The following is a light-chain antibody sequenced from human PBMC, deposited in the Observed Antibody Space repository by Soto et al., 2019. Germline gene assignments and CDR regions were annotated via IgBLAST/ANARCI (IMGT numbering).Light chain of an antibody. J-gene: IGLJ2*01. V-gene: IGLV2-8*01. CDR1: SSDVGGYNY. CDR2: EVS. Sequence: QSALTQPPSASGSPGQSVTISCTGTSSDVGGYNYVSWYQQHPGKAPKLMIYEVSKRPSGVPDRFSGSKSGNTASLTVYGLQAEDEADYYCSSYAGSKVVFGGGTKLTVL. CDR3: SSYAGSKVV.